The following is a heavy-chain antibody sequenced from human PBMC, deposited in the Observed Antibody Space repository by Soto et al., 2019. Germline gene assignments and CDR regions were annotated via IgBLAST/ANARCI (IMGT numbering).Heavy chain of an antibody. V-gene: IGHV1-8*01. CDR3: ARSVEWLASFDY. CDR1: GYTFTSYD. J-gene: IGHJ4*02. CDR2: MNPNSGNT. D-gene: IGHD6-19*01. Sequence: QVQLVQSGAEVKKPGASVKVSCKASGYTFTSYDINWVRQATGQGLEWMGWMNPNSGNTGDAQKSQGRIPMARNTSISTAYMELSSLRSEGTAVYYCARSVEWLASFDYWGQGTLVTVSS.